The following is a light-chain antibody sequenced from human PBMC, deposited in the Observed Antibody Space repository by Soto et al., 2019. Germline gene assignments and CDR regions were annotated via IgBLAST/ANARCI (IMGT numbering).Light chain of an antibody. J-gene: IGKJ1*01. V-gene: IGKV3-15*01. Sequence: EIVMTQSPATLSVSPWERATLSCRASQSVSSNLAWYQQKPGQAPRLLIYGASTRATGIPARFSGSGSGTEFTLTISSLQSEDSAAYYCQQYNNWPRTFGQGTKVDIK. CDR3: QQYNNWPRT. CDR2: GAS. CDR1: QSVSSN.